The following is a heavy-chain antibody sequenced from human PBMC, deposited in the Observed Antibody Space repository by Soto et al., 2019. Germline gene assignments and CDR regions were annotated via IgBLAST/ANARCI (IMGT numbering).Heavy chain of an antibody. V-gene: IGHV5-51*01. CDR1: GYSFTSYW. J-gene: IGHJ3*02. Sequence: GESLKISCKGSGYSFTSYWIGWVRQMPGKGLEWMGIIYPGDSDPKYSPSFQGQVTISADKSISTAYLQWSSLKASDTAMYYCARLWPPMIVGGTGAFDIRGQGTMVTVSS. CDR3: ARLWPPMIVGGTGAFDI. CDR2: IYPGDSDP. D-gene: IGHD3-22*01.